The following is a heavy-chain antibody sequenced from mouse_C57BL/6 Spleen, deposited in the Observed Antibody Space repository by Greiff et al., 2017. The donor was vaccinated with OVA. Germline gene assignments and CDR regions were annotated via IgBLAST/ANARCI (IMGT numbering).Heavy chain of an antibody. CDR1: GYSFTGYF. Sequence: EVKLEESGPELVKPGDSVKISCKASGYSFTGYFMNWVMQSHGKSLEWIGRINPYNGDTFYNQKFKGKATLTVDKSYSTAHMVLRSLTSEDSAVYYCARDSFAYWGQGTTLTVSS. CDR3: ARDSFAY. CDR2: INPYNGDT. V-gene: IGHV1-20*01. J-gene: IGHJ2*01.